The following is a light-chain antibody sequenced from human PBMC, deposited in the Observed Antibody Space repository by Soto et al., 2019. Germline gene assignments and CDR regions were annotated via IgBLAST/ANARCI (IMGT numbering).Light chain of an antibody. CDR3: QQYYSTPWT. CDR2: WAS. CDR1: QSVLYSSNNKNY. Sequence: DIVMTQSPDSLAVSLGERATINCKSSQSVLYSSNNKNYLAWYQQKPGQPPKLLIYWASTRESGVPERFSGSGSGTDFTLTSSSLQAGDVAVYYCQQYYSTPWTFGQGTKVEIK. J-gene: IGKJ1*01. V-gene: IGKV4-1*01.